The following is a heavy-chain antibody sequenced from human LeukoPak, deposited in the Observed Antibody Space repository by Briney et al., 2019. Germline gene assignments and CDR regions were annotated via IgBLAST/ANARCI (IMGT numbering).Heavy chain of an antibody. CDR1: GFTVITND. Sequence: GGSLRLSCAASGFTVITNDITWVPQAPGKGLEWGSVLYSDGNTKYADSVQGRFTISRDNSKNTLYLEMNSLSTDDTAVYYCARGVEPLAANTLAYWGQGTLVTVSS. J-gene: IGHJ4*02. D-gene: IGHD1-14*01. CDR3: ARGVEPLAANTLAY. V-gene: IGHV3-53*01. CDR2: LYSDGNT.